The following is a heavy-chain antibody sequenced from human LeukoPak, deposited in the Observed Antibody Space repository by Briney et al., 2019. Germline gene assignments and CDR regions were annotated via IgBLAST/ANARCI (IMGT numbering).Heavy chain of an antibody. CDR2: INPNSGGT. V-gene: IGHV1-2*02. J-gene: IGHJ5*02. CDR3: ARSGGSYYDILTGYPRGVSYWFDP. Sequence: GASVKVSCKASGYTFTGYYMHWVRQAPGQGLEWMGWINPNSGGTNYAQKFQGRVTMTRDTSISTAYMELSRLRSDDTAVYYCARSGGSYYDILTGYPRGVSYWFDPWGQGTLVTVSS. D-gene: IGHD3-9*01. CDR1: GYTFTGYY.